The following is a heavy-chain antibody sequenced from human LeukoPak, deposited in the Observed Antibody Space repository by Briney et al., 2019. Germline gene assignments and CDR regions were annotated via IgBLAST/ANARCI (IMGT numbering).Heavy chain of an antibody. Sequence: ASVKVSCKASGYSFTGHYMHWVRQAPGQGLEWMGWINPKSGGTNYAQKFQGRVTMTRDASISTAYMDMSRLRSDDTAVYYCARDTIFGVTGYRGQGTLVTVSS. V-gene: IGHV1-2*02. CDR3: ARDTIFGVTGY. CDR2: INPKSGGT. J-gene: IGHJ4*02. D-gene: IGHD3-3*01. CDR1: GYSFTGHY.